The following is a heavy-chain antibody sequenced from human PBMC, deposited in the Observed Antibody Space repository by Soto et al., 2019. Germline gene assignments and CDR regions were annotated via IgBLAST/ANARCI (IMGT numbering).Heavy chain of an antibody. J-gene: IGHJ6*04. CDR1: GFTVCNFA. V-gene: IGHV3-23*01. CDR3: AKVGSGQLWPPHNPWFYFYGIGA. CDR2: ISGFYGTT. Sequence: GGCLRLSSAAAGFTVCNFALSWVRQSPGKWLEWVSSISGFYGTTYYSDSVKGRLTISRDNYKNTLYLQMNSLRVEDTAVYYCAKVGSGQLWPPHNPWFYFYGIGARGEVXSVTVSP. D-gene: IGHD5-18*01.